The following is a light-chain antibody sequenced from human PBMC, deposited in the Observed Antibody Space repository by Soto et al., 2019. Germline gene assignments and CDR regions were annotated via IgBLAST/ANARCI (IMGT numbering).Light chain of an antibody. Sequence: DIQMTQSPSTLSASVGDRVTITCRASQSSNWLAWYQQKPGKAPKLLIYKASSLESGVPSRFSGSGSGTEFTLTISSLQPDDFATGYCQQYNNYSPRTFGQGTKVEIK. J-gene: IGKJ1*01. CDR3: QQYNNYSPRT. V-gene: IGKV1-5*03. CDR1: QSSNW. CDR2: KAS.